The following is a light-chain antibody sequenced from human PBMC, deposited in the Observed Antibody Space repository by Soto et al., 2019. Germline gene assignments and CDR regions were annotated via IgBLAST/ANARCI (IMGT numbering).Light chain of an antibody. CDR2: QDN. CDR3: QAWVSSTVV. Sequence: SYELTQPPSVSVSPGQTASITCWGDKLGDKYAYWYQQKPGQSPVLVIFQDNKRPSGIPERVSGSNSGNTATLTISGTQAMDEADYYCQAWVSSTVVFGGGTKVTVL. CDR1: KLGDKY. V-gene: IGLV3-1*01. J-gene: IGLJ2*01.